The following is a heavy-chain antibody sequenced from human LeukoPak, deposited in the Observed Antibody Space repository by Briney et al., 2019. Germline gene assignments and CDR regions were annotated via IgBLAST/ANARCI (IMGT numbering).Heavy chain of an antibody. D-gene: IGHD6-19*01. V-gene: IGHV4-39*07. Sequence: SETLSLTCTVSGGSISSSSYYWGWIRQPPGKGLEWIGSIYYSGSTYYNPSLKSRVTMSVDTSKNQFSLKLSSVTAADTAVYYCARDLGSSGWYHYYYYYMDVWGKGTTVTISS. CDR3: ARDLGSSGWYHYYYYYMDV. CDR1: GGSISSSSYY. J-gene: IGHJ6*03. CDR2: IYYSGST.